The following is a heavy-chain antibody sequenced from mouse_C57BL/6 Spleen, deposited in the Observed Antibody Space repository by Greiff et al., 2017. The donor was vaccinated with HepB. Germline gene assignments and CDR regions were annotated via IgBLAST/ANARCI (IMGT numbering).Heavy chain of an antibody. CDR1: GYTFTSYW. J-gene: IGHJ4*01. D-gene: IGHD1-1*01. Sequence: VQLQQPGAELVKPGASVKLSCKASGYTFTSYWMHWVKQRPGQGLEWIGMIHPNSGSTNYNEKFKSKATLTVDKSSSTAYMQLSSLTSEDSAVYYCARGATVVAKGYYAMDYWGQGTSVTVSS. CDR2: IHPNSGST. V-gene: IGHV1-64*01. CDR3: ARGATVVAKGYYAMDY.